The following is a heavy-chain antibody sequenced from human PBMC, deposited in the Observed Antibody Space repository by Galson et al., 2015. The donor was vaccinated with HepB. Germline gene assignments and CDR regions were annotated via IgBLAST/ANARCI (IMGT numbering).Heavy chain of an antibody. Sequence: SVKVSCKASGGTFSSYTISWVRQAPGQGLEWMGRIIPILGIANYAQKFQGRVTITADKSTSTAYMELSSLRSEDTAVYYCARTGYCSSTSCYGDYFDYWGQGTLVTVSS. D-gene: IGHD2-2*01. V-gene: IGHV1-69*02. J-gene: IGHJ4*02. CDR1: GGTFSSYT. CDR2: IIPILGIA. CDR3: ARTGYCSSTSCYGDYFDY.